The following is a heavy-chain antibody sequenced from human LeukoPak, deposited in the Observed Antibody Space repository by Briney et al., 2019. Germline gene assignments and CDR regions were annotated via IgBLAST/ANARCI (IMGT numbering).Heavy chain of an antibody. CDR1: GGSISSYY. CDR2: IYYSGST. D-gene: IGHD5-24*01. CDR3: ARNRWLQEGRYFDY. J-gene: IGHJ4*02. Sequence: KTSETLSLTCTVSGGSISSYYWSWIRQPPGKGLEWIGYIYYSGSTNYNPSLKSRVTISVDTSKNQLSLKLTSVTAADTAVYYCARNRWLQEGRYFDYWGQGTLVTVSS. V-gene: IGHV4-59*01.